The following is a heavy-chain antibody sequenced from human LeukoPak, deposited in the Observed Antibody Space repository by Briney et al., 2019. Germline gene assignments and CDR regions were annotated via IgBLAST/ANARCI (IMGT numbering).Heavy chain of an antibody. CDR2: IYYSGST. D-gene: IGHD6-19*01. V-gene: IGHV4-59*01. Sequence: SQTLSLTCTVSGGSISSYYWSWIRQPPGKGLEWIGYIYYSGSTNYNPSLKSRVTISVDTSKNQFSLKLSSVTAADTAVYYCARADSSGWYYFDYWGQGTLVTVSS. CDR1: GGSISSYY. CDR3: ARADSSGWYYFDY. J-gene: IGHJ4*02.